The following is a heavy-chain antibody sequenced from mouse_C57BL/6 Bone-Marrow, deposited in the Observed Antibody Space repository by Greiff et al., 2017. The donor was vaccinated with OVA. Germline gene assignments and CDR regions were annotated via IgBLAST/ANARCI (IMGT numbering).Heavy chain of an antibody. D-gene: IGHD2-4*01. CDR3: ARRGIYYDYGDYFDY. J-gene: IGHJ2*01. CDR1: GYAFTNYL. V-gene: IGHV1-54*01. Sequence: QVQLQQSGAELVRPGTSVKVSCKASGYAFTNYLIEWVKQRPGQDLEWIGVINPGSGGTNYNEKFKGKATLTADKSSSTAYMQLSSLTSEDSAVYFCARRGIYYDYGDYFDYWGQGTTLTVSS. CDR2: INPGSGGT.